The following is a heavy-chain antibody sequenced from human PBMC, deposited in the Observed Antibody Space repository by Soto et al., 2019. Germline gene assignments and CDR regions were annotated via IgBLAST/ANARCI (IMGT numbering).Heavy chain of an antibody. V-gene: IGHV1-2*02. CDR1: GYTFTGYY. CDR2: INPNSGGT. J-gene: IGHJ4*02. Sequence: QVQLVQSGAEVKKPGASVKVSCKASGYTFTGYYMHWVRQAPGQGLEWMGWINPNSGGTNYAQKFQGRVTMTRDTSISTAYMGLSRLRSDDTAVYYCARELSYYYGSGSYLHYFDYWGQGTLVTVSS. CDR3: ARELSYYYGSGSYLHYFDY. D-gene: IGHD3-10*01.